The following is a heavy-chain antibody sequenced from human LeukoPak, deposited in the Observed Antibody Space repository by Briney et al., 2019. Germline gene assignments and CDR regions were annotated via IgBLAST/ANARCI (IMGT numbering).Heavy chain of an antibody. D-gene: IGHD3-22*01. CDR2: IYGDGITT. V-gene: IGHV3-74*01. CDR1: GFTFSSYW. J-gene: IGHJ6*03. CDR3: AKREDSSGYLVRRYYYYMDV. Sequence: GGSLRLSCAASGFTFSSYWMHWVRQAPGKGLVWVSRIYGDGITTSYADSVKGRFTISRDNSKNTLYLQMNSLRAEDTAVYYCAKREDSSGYLVRRYYYYMDVWGKGTTVTISS.